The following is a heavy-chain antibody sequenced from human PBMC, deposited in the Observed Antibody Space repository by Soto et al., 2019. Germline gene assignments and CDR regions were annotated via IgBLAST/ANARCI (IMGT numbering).Heavy chain of an antibody. J-gene: IGHJ6*03. V-gene: IGHV3-33*01. D-gene: IGHD2-2*01. Sequence: QVQLVESGGGVVQPGRSLRLSCAASGFTFSSYGMHWVRQAPGKGLEWVAVIWYDGSNKYYADSVKGRFTISRDNSKNTLYLQMNSLRAEDTAVYYCARDPYCSSTSCYLRRYYMDVWGKGTTVTVSS. CDR2: IWYDGSNK. CDR3: ARDPYCSSTSCYLRRYYMDV. CDR1: GFTFSSYG.